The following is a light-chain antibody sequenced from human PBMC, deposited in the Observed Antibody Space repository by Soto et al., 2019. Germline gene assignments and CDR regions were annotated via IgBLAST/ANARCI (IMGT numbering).Light chain of an antibody. V-gene: IGKV3-15*01. J-gene: IGKJ4*02. CDR1: QSVGTT. Sequence: EIFMTQSPATLSVSPGEKVILSCRASQSVGTTLAWYQQKPGQAPSLLIRGASTRATGVPARFSGSGSGTEFTLTISSLQSEDFAIYYCQQYSASPTFGGGTTPEIK. CDR3: QQYSASPT. CDR2: GAS.